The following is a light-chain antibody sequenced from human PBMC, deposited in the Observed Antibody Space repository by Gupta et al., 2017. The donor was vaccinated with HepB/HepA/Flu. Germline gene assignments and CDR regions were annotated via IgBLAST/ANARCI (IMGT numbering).Light chain of an antibody. V-gene: IGKV3D-20*01. Sequence: EIVLTQSPATLSLSPGETATLSCGASQTVTSSSLAWYQQKPGLAPRLLIHDASSRATGIPDRFSGSGSGTDFTLTISRLEPEDFAVYYCQQDGSSPCTFGQGTKLEIK. CDR3: QQDGSSPCT. CDR2: DAS. CDR1: QTVTSSS. J-gene: IGKJ2*02.